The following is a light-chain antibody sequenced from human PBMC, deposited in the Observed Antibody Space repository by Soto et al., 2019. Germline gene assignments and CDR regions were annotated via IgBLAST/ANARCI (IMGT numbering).Light chain of an antibody. J-gene: IGLJ1*01. CDR1: SSNIGADYE. CDR2: GNT. Sequence: QSALTQPPSVSGAPGQRVTISCTGGSSNIGADYEVHWYQQLPGTAPKLLIYGNTNRPSGVPDRFSGSKSGSSASLAITGLQAEDEAEYYCQSYDSTLKGCVFGTGTKVT. CDR3: QSYDSTLKGCV. V-gene: IGLV1-40*01.